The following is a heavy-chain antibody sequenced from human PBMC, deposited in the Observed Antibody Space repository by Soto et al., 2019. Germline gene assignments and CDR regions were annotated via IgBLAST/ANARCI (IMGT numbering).Heavy chain of an antibody. Sequence: GGSLRLSCAASGFTFSSYGMHWVRQAPGKGLEWVAVISYDGSNKYYADSVKGRFTISRDNSKNTLYLQMNSLRDEDTAVYYCARAHGTYYYDSSGYYYDAFDIWGQGTMVTVSS. D-gene: IGHD3-22*01. CDR1: GFTFSSYG. V-gene: IGHV3-30*03. J-gene: IGHJ3*02. CDR2: ISYDGSNK. CDR3: ARAHGTYYYDSSGYYYDAFDI.